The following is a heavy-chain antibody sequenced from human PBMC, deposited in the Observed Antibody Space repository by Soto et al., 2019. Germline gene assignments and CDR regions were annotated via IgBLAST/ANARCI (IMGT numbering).Heavy chain of an antibody. Sequence: GGSLRLSCAASGFTFSSYAMSWVRQAQGKGLEWVSVISGSGGSTYYADSVKGRFTISRDNSKNTLYLQMNSLRAEDTAVYYCAKDLGYRSFCSGGSCYSFDYWGQGTLVTVSS. CDR1: GFTFSSYA. CDR2: ISGSGGST. V-gene: IGHV3-23*01. D-gene: IGHD2-15*01. J-gene: IGHJ4*02. CDR3: AKDLGYRSFCSGGSCYSFDY.